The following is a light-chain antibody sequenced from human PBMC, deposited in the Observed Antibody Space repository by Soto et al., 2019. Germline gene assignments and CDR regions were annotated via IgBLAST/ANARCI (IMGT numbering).Light chain of an antibody. J-gene: IGKJ2*01. CDR2: DAS. CDR1: QSISSW. CDR3: QQYDSYSYT. V-gene: IGKV1-5*01. Sequence: DIQMTQSPSTLSASVGDRVTITCRASQSISSWLAWYQQKPGKAPKLLIYDASSLVSGVPSRFSGSGSGTEFALTISSLQPDDFATYYCQQYDSYSYTFGQVTKLEIK.